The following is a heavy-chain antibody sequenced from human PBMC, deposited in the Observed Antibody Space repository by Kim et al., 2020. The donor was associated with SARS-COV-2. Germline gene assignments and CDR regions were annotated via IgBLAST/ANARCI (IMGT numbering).Heavy chain of an antibody. D-gene: IGHD3-22*01. CDR2: IWYDGSNK. CDR1: GFTFSSYA. CDR3: AKSHTDSSGYYALEYAFDI. J-gene: IGHJ3*02. Sequence: GGSLRLSCAASGFTFSSYAMHWVRQAPGKGLEWVAVIWYDGSNKYYADSVKGRLTISRDNSKNTLYLQMNSLRAEDTAVYYCAKSHTDSSGYYALEYAFDIWGQGTMVTVSS. V-gene: IGHV3-33*06.